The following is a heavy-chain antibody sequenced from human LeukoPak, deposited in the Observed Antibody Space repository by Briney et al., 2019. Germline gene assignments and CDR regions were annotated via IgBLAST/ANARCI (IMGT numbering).Heavy chain of an antibody. Sequence: ASVKVSCKASGYTFNNYGINWVRQAPGQGLEWMGWINAYNGNTDYSQKVQGRVTMTTDTSTSTAYMELRSLRSDDTAVYYCARDWGMVRGVIIKGWAYFDYWGQGTLVTVSS. CDR3: ARDWGMVRGVIIKGWAYFDY. J-gene: IGHJ4*02. V-gene: IGHV1-18*01. CDR1: GYTFNNYG. D-gene: IGHD3-10*01. CDR2: INAYNGNT.